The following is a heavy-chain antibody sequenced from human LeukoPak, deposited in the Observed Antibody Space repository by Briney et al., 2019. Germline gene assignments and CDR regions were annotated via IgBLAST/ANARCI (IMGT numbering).Heavy chain of an antibody. CDR2: ISYDGSNK. V-gene: IGHV3-30-3*01. CDR1: GFTFSSYA. D-gene: IGHD3-22*01. CDR3: ARRPLYYDSSGYYFYYYGMDV. J-gene: IGHJ6*02. Sequence: GGSLRLSSAASGFTFSSYAMHWVRQAPGKGLEWVAVISYDGSNKYYADSVKGRFTISRDNSKNTLYLQMNSLRAEDTAVYYCARRPLYYDSSGYYFYYYGMDVWGQGTTVTVSS.